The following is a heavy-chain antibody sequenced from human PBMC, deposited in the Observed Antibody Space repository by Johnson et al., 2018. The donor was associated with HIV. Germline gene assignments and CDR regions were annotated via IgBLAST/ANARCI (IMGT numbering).Heavy chain of an antibody. Sequence: VQLVESGGGLVQPGGSLRLSCAASGFTFSSYAMSWVRQAPGKGLKWVSAISGSGGSTYYADSVKGRFTISRDNSKNTLYLQMNSLVDEDTAVYCCSKEGSVRGGRHPGVLVGLPIVLMCGGQGTMVTVSS. CDR1: GFTFSSYA. CDR3: SKEGSVRGGRHPGVLVGLPIVLMC. V-gene: IGHV3-23*04. CDR2: ISGSGGST. J-gene: IGHJ3*01. D-gene: IGHD1-26*01.